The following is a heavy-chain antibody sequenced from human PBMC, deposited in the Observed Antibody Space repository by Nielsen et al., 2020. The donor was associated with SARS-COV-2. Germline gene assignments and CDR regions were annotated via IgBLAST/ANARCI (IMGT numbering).Heavy chain of an antibody. CDR2: INPSGGST. V-gene: IGHV1-46*01. Sequence: GESLKISCKGSGYTFTSYYMHWVRQAPGQGLEWMGIINPSGGSTSYAQKFQGRVTMTRDTSTSTVYMELSSLRSEDTAVYYCARGPIAAAGLIYYYYGMDVWGQGTTVTVSS. J-gene: IGHJ6*02. CDR1: GYTFTSYY. D-gene: IGHD6-13*01. CDR3: ARGPIAAAGLIYYYYGMDV.